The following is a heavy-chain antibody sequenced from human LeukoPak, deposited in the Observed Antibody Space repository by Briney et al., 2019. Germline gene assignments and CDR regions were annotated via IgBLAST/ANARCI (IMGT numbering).Heavy chain of an antibody. CDR3: ARRRFYDSGGRVYGMDV. CDR2: INPGDSDT. V-gene: IGHV5-51*01. Sequence: GESLKISCKGSGYTFTSYWIGWVRQMPGKGLEWMGIINPGDSDTRYSPSFQGQVTISADKSTSTAYLQWSSLRASDTAIYYCARRRFYDSGGRVYGMDVWGQGTTVTVSS. J-gene: IGHJ6*02. D-gene: IGHD2-15*01. CDR1: GYTFTSYW.